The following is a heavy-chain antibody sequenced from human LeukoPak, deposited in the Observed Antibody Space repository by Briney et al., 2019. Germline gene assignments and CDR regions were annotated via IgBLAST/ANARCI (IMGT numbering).Heavy chain of an antibody. Sequence: GGSLRLSCAASGFTFSSYGLHWVRQAPGKGLEWVAVISYDGSNKYYADSVKGRFTISRDNSKNTLYLQMNSLRAEDTAVYYCAKASFRLILNGKFDYWGQGTLVTVSS. CDR2: ISYDGSNK. V-gene: IGHV3-30*18. J-gene: IGHJ4*02. CDR1: GFTFSSYG. D-gene: IGHD3-16*01. CDR3: AKASFRLILNGKFDY.